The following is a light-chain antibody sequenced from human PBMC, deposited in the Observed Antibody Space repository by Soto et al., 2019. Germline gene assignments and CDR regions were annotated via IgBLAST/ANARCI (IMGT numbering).Light chain of an antibody. CDR2: EVS. V-gene: IGLV2-23*02. CDR3: CSYAGSRTHVL. CDR1: SSDVGSYNL. J-gene: IGLJ2*01. Sequence: QSVLTQPASVSGSPGQSITISCIGTSSDVGSYNLVSWYQQRPGKAPKVLIYEVSERPSGVSNRFSGSKSGNTASLTISGLQAEDEAEYYCCSYAGSRTHVLFGGGTKLTVL.